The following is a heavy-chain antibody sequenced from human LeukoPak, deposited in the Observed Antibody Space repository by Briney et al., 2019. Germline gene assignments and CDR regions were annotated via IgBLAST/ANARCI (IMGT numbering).Heavy chain of an antibody. V-gene: IGHV3-23*01. D-gene: IGHD6-19*01. CDR1: GFTFSSYA. CDR2: ISGSGGST. CDR3: AKAGSGGWSRVRFSDY. J-gene: IGHJ4*02. Sequence: GGSLRLSCAASGFTFSSYAMSWVRQAPGKGLEWVSAISGSGGSTYYADSVKGRFTISRDNSKNTLYLQMNSLRAEDTAVYYCAKAGSGGWSRVRFSDYWGQGTLVTVSS.